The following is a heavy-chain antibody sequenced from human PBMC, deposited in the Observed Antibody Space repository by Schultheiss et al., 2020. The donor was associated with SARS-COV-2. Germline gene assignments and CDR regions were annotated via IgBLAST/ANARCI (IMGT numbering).Heavy chain of an antibody. CDR1: GFTFSNAW. J-gene: IGHJ3*02. D-gene: IGHD2-15*01. V-gene: IGHV3-15*01. Sequence: GGSLRLSCAASGFTFSNAWMSWVRQAPGKGLEWVGRIKSKTDGGTTDYAAPVKGRFTTSRDDSKNTLYLQMNSLKTEDTAVYYCTTDSRCSGGSCYGDDAFDIWGQGTMVTVSS. CDR3: TTDSRCSGGSCYGDDAFDI. CDR2: IKSKTDGGTT.